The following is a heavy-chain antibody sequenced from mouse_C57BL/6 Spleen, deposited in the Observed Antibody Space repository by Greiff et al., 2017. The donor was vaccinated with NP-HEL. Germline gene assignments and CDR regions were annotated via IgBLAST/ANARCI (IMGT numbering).Heavy chain of an antibody. Sequence: QVQLQQPGAELVRPGSSVKLSCKASGYTFTSYWMDWVKQRPGQGLEWIGNIYPSDSETHYNQKFKDKATLTVDKSSTTAYMQLSSLTSEDAAVYYCARREGNYYARDYWGQGTSVTVSS. CDR3: ARREGNYYARDY. CDR1: GYTFTSYW. J-gene: IGHJ4*01. CDR2: IYPSDSET. V-gene: IGHV1-61*01.